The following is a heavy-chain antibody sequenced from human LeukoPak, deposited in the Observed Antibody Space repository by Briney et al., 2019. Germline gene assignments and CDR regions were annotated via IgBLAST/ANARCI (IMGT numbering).Heavy chain of an antibody. CDR2: IWFDGSKQ. Sequence: GQSLRLSCAASGFMFSGYGMHWVRQAPGKGLEWVAVIWFDGSKQYYADSVKGRFTISRDNSKNTLSLQVNSLRAEDTAVYYCARFYGDYQAFDIWGQGTLVTVSS. CDR1: GFMFSGYG. CDR3: ARFYGDYQAFDI. J-gene: IGHJ3*02. V-gene: IGHV3-33*01. D-gene: IGHD4-17*01.